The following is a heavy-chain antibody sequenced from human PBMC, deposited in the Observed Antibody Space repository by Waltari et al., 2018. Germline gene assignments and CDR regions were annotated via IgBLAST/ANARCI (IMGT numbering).Heavy chain of an antibody. J-gene: IGHJ4*02. CDR2: FSPNNGDN. CDR1: GYTFTGCY. CDR3: ARDGPGAGNDDFDY. V-gene: IGHV1-2*02. D-gene: IGHD3-10*01. Sequence: QVQLAQSGAEEKKPGASVTVSCKASGYTFTGCYIHWVRQAPGQGLEWMGWFSPNNGDNKYAQNFQGRVTMTRDTSINTAYMELSSLTADDTAVYYCARDGPGAGNDDFDYWGQGTLVSVSS.